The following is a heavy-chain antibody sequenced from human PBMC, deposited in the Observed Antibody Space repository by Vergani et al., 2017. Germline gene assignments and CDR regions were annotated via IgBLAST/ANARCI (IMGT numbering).Heavy chain of an antibody. J-gene: IGHJ5*02. CDR3: ARESLYDSSGYYGGGFDP. CDR2: ISYDGSNK. Sequence: QVQLVESGGGVVQPGRSLRLSCAASGFTFSSYAMHWVRQAPGKGLEWVAVISYDGSNKYYADSVKGRFTISRDNSKNTLYLQMNSLRAEDTAVYYCARESLYDSSGYYGGGFDPWGQGTLVTVSS. D-gene: IGHD3-22*01. CDR1: GFTFSSYA. V-gene: IGHV3-30*01.